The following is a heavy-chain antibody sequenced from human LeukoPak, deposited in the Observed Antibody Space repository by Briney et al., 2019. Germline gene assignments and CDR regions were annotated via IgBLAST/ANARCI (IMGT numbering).Heavy chain of an antibody. D-gene: IGHD6-19*01. Sequence: ASVKVSCKASGYTFTGYYMHWVRQAPGQGIEWMGRINPNSGGTNYAQKFQGRVTMTRDTSISTAYMELSRLRSDDTAVYYCAITYSSVAFDYWGQGTLVTVSS. J-gene: IGHJ4*02. CDR3: AITYSSVAFDY. CDR2: INPNSGGT. V-gene: IGHV1-2*06. CDR1: GYTFTGYY.